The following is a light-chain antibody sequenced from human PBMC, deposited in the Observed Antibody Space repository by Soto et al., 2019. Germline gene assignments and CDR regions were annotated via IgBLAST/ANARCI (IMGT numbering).Light chain of an antibody. V-gene: IGKV1-27*01. J-gene: IGKJ3*01. CDR3: QKYNSAPPFT. CDR1: QGISNY. CDR2: AAS. Sequence: DIQMTQSPSSLSASVGDRVTITCQACQGISNYLAWYQQKPGKVPKLLIYAASTLQSGVPSRFSGSGSGTDFTLTISSLQPEDVATYYCQKYNSAPPFTFGPGTKVDIK.